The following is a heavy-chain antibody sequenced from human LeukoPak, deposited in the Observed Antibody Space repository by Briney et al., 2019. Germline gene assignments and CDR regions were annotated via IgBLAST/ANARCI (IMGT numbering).Heavy chain of an antibody. V-gene: IGHV1-69*13. J-gene: IGHJ4*02. CDR1: GGTFSSYA. CDR3: ARDPSYYYDSSGYQ. D-gene: IGHD3-22*01. Sequence: SVTVSCRASGGTFSSYAISWVRQAPGQGLEWMGGIIPIFGTANYAQKFQGRVTITADESTSTAYMELSSLRSEDTAVYYCARDPSYYYDSSGYQWGQGTLVTVSS. CDR2: IIPIFGTA.